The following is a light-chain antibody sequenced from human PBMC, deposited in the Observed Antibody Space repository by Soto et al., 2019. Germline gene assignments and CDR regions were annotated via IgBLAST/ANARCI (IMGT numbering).Light chain of an antibody. CDR1: QSIDNW. V-gene: IGKV1-5*01. Sequence: DIQMTQSPSTLSASVGDRVTITCRASQSIDNWLAWYQQKPGKAPRLLIYDAFTLESGVPSRFSGGGSGTEFTLTISSLQPDDFATYYCQQYKASYTFCQGTRLE. CDR2: DAF. CDR3: QQYKASYT. J-gene: IGKJ2*01.